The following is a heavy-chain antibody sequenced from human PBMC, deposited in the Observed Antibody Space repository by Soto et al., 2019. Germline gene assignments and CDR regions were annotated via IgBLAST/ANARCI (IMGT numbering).Heavy chain of an antibody. CDR2: IHPSGQPI. CDR1: GFTFSSSE. CDR3: ARRASR. J-gene: IGHJ3*01. D-gene: IGHD1-26*01. V-gene: IGHV3-48*03. Sequence: EVQLVESGGGLIQPGGSLRLSCAASGFTFSSSEMYWVRQAPGKGLEWVSYIHPSGQPIFYADSVKGRFTISRDNAKKSLDLQMGSPGAGDSAVYYCARRASRWGQGTMVTVSS.